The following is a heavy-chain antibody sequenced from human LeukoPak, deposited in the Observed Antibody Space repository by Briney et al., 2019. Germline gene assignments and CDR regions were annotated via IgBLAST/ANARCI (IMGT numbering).Heavy chain of an antibody. CDR2: IYHSGST. J-gene: IGHJ4*02. Sequence: SSETLSLTCAVSGGSISSGGYSWSWIRQPPGKGPEWIGYIYHSGSTYYNPSLKSRVTISVDRSKNQFSLKLSSVTAADTAVYYCARATTVRWYYFDYWGQGTLVTVSS. D-gene: IGHD3-10*01. CDR3: ARATTVRWYYFDY. V-gene: IGHV4-30-2*01. CDR1: GGSISSGGYS.